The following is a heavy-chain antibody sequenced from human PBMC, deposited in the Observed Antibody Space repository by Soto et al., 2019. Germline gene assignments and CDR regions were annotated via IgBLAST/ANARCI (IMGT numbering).Heavy chain of an antibody. Sequence: GASVKVSCKASGYTFTSYDINWVRQATGQGLEWMGWMNPNSGNTGYAQKFQGRVTMTRNTSISTAYMELSSLRSEDTAVYYCARGIIAAAGTGGDYYYYYMDVWGKGTTVTLSS. J-gene: IGHJ6*03. CDR2: MNPNSGNT. V-gene: IGHV1-8*01. CDR3: ARGIIAAAGTGGDYYYYYMDV. D-gene: IGHD6-13*01. CDR1: GYTFTSYD.